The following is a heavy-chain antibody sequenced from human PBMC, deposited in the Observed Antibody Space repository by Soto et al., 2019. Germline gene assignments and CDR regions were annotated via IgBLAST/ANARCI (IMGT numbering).Heavy chain of an antibody. CDR2: ISGSGGST. V-gene: IGHV3-23*01. J-gene: IGHJ4*02. D-gene: IGHD1-26*01. CDR3: AKAERYNSGSYSLSDY. Sequence: PGGSLRLSCAASGFTFSSYAMSWVRQAPGKGLEWVSAISGSGGSTYYADSVKGRFTISRDNSKNTLYLQMNSLRAEDTAVYYCAKAERYNSGSYSLSDYWGQGTLVTVSS. CDR1: GFTFSSYA.